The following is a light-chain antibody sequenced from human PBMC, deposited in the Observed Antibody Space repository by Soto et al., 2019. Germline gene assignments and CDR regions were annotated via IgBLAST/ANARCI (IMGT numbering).Light chain of an antibody. V-gene: IGKV1-5*01. CDR1: QSISSW. CDR3: QHRSNWPS. Sequence: IRMTQSPASLSASTGDRVTITCRASQSISSWLAWYPQKPGKAPKFLIYDAYSLESGVPSRFSGSGSGTEFTLTISSIEPEDFAVYYCQHRSNWPSFGGGTKVDIK. J-gene: IGKJ4*01. CDR2: DAY.